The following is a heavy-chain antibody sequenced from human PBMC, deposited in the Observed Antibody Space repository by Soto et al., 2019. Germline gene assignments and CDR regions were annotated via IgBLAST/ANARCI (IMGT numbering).Heavy chain of an antibody. D-gene: IGHD3-3*01. CDR3: ARDPHPPPYYDFWSGYRKDQGWFDP. V-gene: IGHV1-8*01. Sequence: ASVKVSCKASGYTFTSYDINWVRQATGQGLEWMGWMNPNSGNTGYAQKFQGRVTMTRNTSISTAYMELSSLRSEDTAVYYCARDPHPPPYYDFWSGYRKDQGWFDPWGQGTLVTVSS. CDR1: GYTFTSYD. J-gene: IGHJ5*02. CDR2: MNPNSGNT.